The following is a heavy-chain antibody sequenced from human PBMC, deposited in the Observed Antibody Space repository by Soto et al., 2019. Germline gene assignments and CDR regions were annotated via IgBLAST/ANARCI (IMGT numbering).Heavy chain of an antibody. J-gene: IGHJ5*02. Sequence: QVQLQESGPGLVKPSQTLSLTCTVSGGSISSGDYYWSWIRHPPGKGLEWIGYIYYSGSTYYNPSLKSRVTISVDKSKNQFSLKLRSVTAADTAVYYCDRASHYDLNTYNWCDPWGQGTLVTVSS. CDR2: IYYSGST. V-gene: IGHV4-30-4*01. CDR1: GGSISSGDYY. CDR3: DRASHYDLNTYNWCDP. D-gene: IGHD3-16*01.